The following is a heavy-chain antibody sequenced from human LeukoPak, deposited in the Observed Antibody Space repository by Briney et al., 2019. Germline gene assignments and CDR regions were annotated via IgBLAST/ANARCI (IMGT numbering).Heavy chain of an antibody. CDR2: IRYDGSNK. J-gene: IGHJ3*02. Sequence: GGSLRLSCAASGFTFSSYGMHWVRQAPGKGLEWVAFIRYDGSNKYYADSVKGRFTISRDNAKNSLYLQMNSLRAEDTAVYYCARDLGGSTISGSFDIWGQGTMVTVSS. V-gene: IGHV3-30*02. CDR1: GFTFSSYG. D-gene: IGHD3-9*01. CDR3: ARDLGGSTISGSFDI.